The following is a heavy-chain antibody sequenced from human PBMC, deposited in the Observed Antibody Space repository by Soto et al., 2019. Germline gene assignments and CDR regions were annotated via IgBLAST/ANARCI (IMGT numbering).Heavy chain of an antibody. CDR3: ARGGYYYDSSGEYYYYYYGMDV. V-gene: IGHV5-10-1*01. D-gene: IGHD3-22*01. J-gene: IGHJ6*02. CDR2: IDPSDSYT. Sequence: GESLKISCKGSGYSFTSYWISWVRQKPGKGLEWMGRIDPSDSYTNYSPSFQGHVTISADKSISTAYLQWSSLKASDTAMYYCARGGYYYDSSGEYYYYYYGMDVWGQGTTVTVSS. CDR1: GYSFTSYW.